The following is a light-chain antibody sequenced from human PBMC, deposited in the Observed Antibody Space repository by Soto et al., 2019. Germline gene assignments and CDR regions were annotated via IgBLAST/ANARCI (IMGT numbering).Light chain of an antibody. V-gene: IGKV3-15*01. CDR1: ESLFCF. CDR3: QSYNDWPFA. J-gene: IGKJ2*01. Sequence: DIVLTQSPATLSVSPGDRVTLSCRASESLFCFLAWYQQKPGQAPRLLMYGVSIRATGIPARFSGGGSATDFTLTISSLQSEDSAFYFCQSYNDWPFASGLGTRLEI. CDR2: GVS.